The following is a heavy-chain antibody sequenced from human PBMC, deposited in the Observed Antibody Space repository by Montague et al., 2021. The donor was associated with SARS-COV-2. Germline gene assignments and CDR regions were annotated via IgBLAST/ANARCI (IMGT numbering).Heavy chain of an antibody. CDR2: TFYSGST. J-gene: IGHJ4*02. CDR1: GGSISSGNHY. CDR3: ARSGEGGTSWPFDY. V-gene: IGHV4-30-4*01. D-gene: IGHD6-13*01. Sequence: TLSLTCTVSGGSISSGNHYWSWIRQPPGKGLEWIGYTFYSGSTYYNPSLESRVTISVDTSKNQFSLKLSSVTAADAAMYYCARSGEGGTSWPFDYWGQGTLVTVSS.